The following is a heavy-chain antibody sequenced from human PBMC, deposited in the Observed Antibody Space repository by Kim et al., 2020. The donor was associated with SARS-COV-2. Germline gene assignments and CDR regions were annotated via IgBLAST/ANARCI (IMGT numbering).Heavy chain of an antibody. D-gene: IGHD2-21*01. CDR3: AREVNAFDI. CDR2: SIT. Sequence: SITNDADSVKGRFTIARDNVKNTLYLQMNSLRAEDTAVYYCAREVNAFDIWGQGTMVTVSS. J-gene: IGHJ3*02. V-gene: IGHV3-74*01.